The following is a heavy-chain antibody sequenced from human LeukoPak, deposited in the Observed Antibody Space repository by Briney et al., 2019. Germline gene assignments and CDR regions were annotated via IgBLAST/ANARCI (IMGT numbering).Heavy chain of an antibody. Sequence: GGSLRLSCEASEFTFSTYWMEWVRQAPGKGLEWVANIKQDGSQKYYVDSVKGRFIISRDNAKNSLYLQMNSLRAEDTAVYYCAREGTYGNYRASGDYWGQGALVTVSS. D-gene: IGHD4-23*01. J-gene: IGHJ4*02. V-gene: IGHV3-7*03. CDR3: AREGTYGNYRASGDY. CDR1: EFTFSTYW. CDR2: IKQDGSQK.